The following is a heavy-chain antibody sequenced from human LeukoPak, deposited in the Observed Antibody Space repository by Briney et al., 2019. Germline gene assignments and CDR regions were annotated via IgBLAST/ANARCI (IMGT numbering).Heavy chain of an antibody. CDR3: VVVVEPPDSDGFDV. Sequence: GGSLRLSCAASGFTFGNSWVHWVRQAPGKGLVWVSLINADGSTATYADSVKGRFTISRDNARNTLSLQMNSLTTEDTAVYYCVVVVEPPDSDGFDVWGQGTMITVSS. J-gene: IGHJ3*01. CDR2: INADGSTA. V-gene: IGHV3-74*01. D-gene: IGHD1-14*01. CDR1: GFTFGNSW.